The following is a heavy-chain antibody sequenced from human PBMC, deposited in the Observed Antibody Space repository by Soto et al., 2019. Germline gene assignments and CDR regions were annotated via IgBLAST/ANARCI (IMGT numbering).Heavy chain of an antibody. CDR3: ARGMYSSSYSHFDY. CDR1: GYTFTSYG. V-gene: IGHV1-18*04. Sequence: ASVQVSCKASGYTFTSYGISWVRQAPGQGLEWMGWISAYNGNTNYAQKLQGRVTMTTDTSTSTAYMELRSLRSDDTAVYYCARGMYSSSYSHFDYWGQGTLVTVSS. CDR2: ISAYNGNT. D-gene: IGHD6-13*01. J-gene: IGHJ4*02.